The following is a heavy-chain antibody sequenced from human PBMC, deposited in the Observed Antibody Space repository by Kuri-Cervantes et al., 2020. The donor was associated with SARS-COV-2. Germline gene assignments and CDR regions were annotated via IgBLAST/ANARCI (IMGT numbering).Heavy chain of an antibody. CDR1: GYTFTGYY. CDR2: ISAYNGNT. V-gene: IGHV1-18*04. J-gene: IGHJ4*02. CDR3: AREVAAAGTVDY. D-gene: IGHD6-13*01. Sequence: ASVKVSCKASGYTFTGYYMHWVRQAPGQGLEWMGWISAYNGNTNYARKLQGRVTMTTDTSTSTAYMELRSLRSDDTAVYYCAREVAAAGTVDYWGQGTLVTVSS.